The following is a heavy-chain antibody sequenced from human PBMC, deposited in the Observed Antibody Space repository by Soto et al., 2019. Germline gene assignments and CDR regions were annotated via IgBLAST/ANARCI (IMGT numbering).Heavy chain of an antibody. Sequence: ASVKVSCKASGYTFTSYGISWVRQAPGQGLEWMGWISAYNGNTNYAQKLQGRVTMTTDTSTSTAYMELRSLRSDDTAVYYCARLDNDYDSSGYGMDVWGQGTTVTVSS. CDR2: ISAYNGNT. J-gene: IGHJ6*02. CDR3: ARLDNDYDSSGYGMDV. CDR1: GYTFTSYG. V-gene: IGHV1-18*01. D-gene: IGHD3-22*01.